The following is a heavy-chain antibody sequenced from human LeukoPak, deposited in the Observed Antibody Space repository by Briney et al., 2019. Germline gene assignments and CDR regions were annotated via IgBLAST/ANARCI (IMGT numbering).Heavy chain of an antibody. CDR3: ARDPRWLTPDCTSTSCYENYFDP. CDR2: INHSGST. V-gene: IGHV4-34*01. D-gene: IGHD2-2*01. Sequence: PSETLSLTCAVYGGSFSGYYWSWIRQPPGKGLEWIGEINHSGSTNYNPSLKSRVTTSVDTSKNQFSLKLSSVTAADTAVYYCARDPRWLTPDCTSTSCYENYFDPWGQGTLVTVSS. J-gene: IGHJ5*02. CDR1: GGSFSGYY.